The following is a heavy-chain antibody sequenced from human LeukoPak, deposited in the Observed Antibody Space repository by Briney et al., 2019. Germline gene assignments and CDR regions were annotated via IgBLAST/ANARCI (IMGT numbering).Heavy chain of an antibody. D-gene: IGHD2-15*01. J-gene: IGHJ4*02. V-gene: IGHV3-73*01. CDR3: TRHYRSGGSCYSGDY. CDR1: GFTFSGSA. Sequence: GGSLKLSCAASGFTFSGSAMHWVRQASGKGLEWVGRIRSKANSYATAYAAPVKGRFTISRDDSKNTAYLQMNSLKTEDTAVYYCTRHYRSGGSCYSGDYWGQGTLVTVSS. CDR2: IRSKANSYAT.